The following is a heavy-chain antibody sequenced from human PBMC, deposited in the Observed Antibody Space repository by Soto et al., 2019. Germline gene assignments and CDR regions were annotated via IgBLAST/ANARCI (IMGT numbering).Heavy chain of an antibody. J-gene: IGHJ4*01. CDR2: INHSGST. CDR3: ARCDYYDSSGYYYGKVPFDN. V-gene: IGHV4-34*01. D-gene: IGHD3-22*01. CDR1: GGSFSGYY. Sequence: PSETLSLTCAAYGGSFSGYYWSWIRQPPGKGLEWIGEINHSGSTNYNPSLKSRVTISVDTSKNQFSLKLSSVTAAGTAVYYCARCDYYDSSGYYYGKVPFDNWGQGTMVTVSS.